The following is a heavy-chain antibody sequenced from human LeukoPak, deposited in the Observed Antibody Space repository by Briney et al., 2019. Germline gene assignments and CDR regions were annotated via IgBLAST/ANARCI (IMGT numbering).Heavy chain of an antibody. CDR2: ISAYNGNT. V-gene: IGHV1-18*01. D-gene: IGHD3-9*01. CDR1: GYTFTNYG. Sequence: VASVKVSCKASGYTFTNYGISWVRQAPGQGLEWMGWISAYNGNTNYAQKLQGRVTMTTDTSTSTAYMELRSLRSDDTAVYYCARDRVELRYFDWPNDAFDIWGQGTMVTVSS. J-gene: IGHJ3*02. CDR3: ARDRVELRYFDWPNDAFDI.